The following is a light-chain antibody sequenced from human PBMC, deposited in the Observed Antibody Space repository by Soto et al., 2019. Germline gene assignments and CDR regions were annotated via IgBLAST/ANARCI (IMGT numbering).Light chain of an antibody. CDR3: QQYNSYSRT. CDR1: QGIRND. J-gene: IGKJ1*01. Sequence: DIQMTQSPSSLSACVGDSVTITCRASQGIRNDLGWYQQKPGKAPKLLIYKASSLESGVPSRFSGSGSGTEFTLTISSLQPDDFATYYCQQYNSYSRTFGQGTKVDIK. CDR2: KAS. V-gene: IGKV1-5*03.